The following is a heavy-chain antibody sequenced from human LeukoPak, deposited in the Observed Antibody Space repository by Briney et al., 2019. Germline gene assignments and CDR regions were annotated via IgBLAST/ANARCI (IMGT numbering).Heavy chain of an antibody. D-gene: IGHD2-21*02. CDR1: GFTDSSYY. CDR2: IYGGGST. Sequence: GGSLRLSCAASGFTDSSYYMSWVRRAPGKGLEWVSVIYGGGSTYYADSVKGRFTISRDNSKNTLYLQMNSLRAEDTAVYYCARATCGGDCSLRGWGQGTLVTVSS. V-gene: IGHV3-66*01. J-gene: IGHJ4*02. CDR3: ARATCGGDCSLRG.